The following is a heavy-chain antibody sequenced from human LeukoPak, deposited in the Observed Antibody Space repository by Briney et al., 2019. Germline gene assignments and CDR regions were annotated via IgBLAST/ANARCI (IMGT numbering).Heavy chain of an antibody. CDR2: IYYSGST. CDR3: ARVNVTMVRGVIITEGFDY. J-gene: IGHJ4*02. V-gene: IGHV4-31*03. D-gene: IGHD3-10*01. Sequence: SETLSLTCTVSGGSISSGGYYWSWIRQHPGKGLEWIGYIYYSGSTYYNPSLKSRVTISVDTSKNRFSLKLSSVTAADTAVYYCARVNVTMVRGVIITEGFDYWGQGTLVTVSS. CDR1: GGSISSGGYY.